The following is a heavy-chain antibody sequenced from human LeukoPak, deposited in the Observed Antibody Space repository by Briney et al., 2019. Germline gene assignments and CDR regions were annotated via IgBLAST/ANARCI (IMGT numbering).Heavy chain of an antibody. CDR2: MNPNSGNT. Sequence: ASVKVSCKASGYTFTSYDINWVRQATGQGLEWMGWMNPNSGNTGYAQKFQGRVIMTRNTSISTAYMELSSLRSEDTAVYYCARGQRITIFGVVIMNYYGMDVWGQGTTVTVSS. V-gene: IGHV1-8*01. D-gene: IGHD3-3*01. J-gene: IGHJ6*02. CDR3: ARGQRITIFGVVIMNYYGMDV. CDR1: GYTFTSYD.